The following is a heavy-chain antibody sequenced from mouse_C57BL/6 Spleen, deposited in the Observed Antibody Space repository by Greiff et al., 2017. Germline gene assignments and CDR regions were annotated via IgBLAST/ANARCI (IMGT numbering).Heavy chain of an antibody. D-gene: IGHD2-5*01. V-gene: IGHV10-1*01. CDR2: IRSKSNNSAT. CDR1: GFSFNTYA. CDR3: VRHDSNFWYFDV. Sequence: EADGGLVQPKGSLNLSCAAPGFSFNTYAMHWVRQAPGKGLEWAARIRSKSNNSATYYADSVKDRFTISRDDSESMLYLQMNNLKTKATAIFYCVRHDSNFWYFDVWGTGTTVTVSS. J-gene: IGHJ1*03.